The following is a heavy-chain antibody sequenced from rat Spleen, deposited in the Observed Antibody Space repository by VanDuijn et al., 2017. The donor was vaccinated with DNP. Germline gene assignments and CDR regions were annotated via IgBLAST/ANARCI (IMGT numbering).Heavy chain of an antibody. V-gene: IGHV5-7*01. CDR2: ITTDGSRT. Sequence: EVQLVESGGGLVQPGRSLTLSCEVSGFTFNNYFMAWVRQAPKKGLEWVATITTDGSRTYYPDSVKGRFTISRDNAENTVYLQMNSLRSEDTATYYCANYNFYDGTYWGQGVMVTVSS. J-gene: IGHJ2*01. D-gene: IGHD1-12*02. CDR1: GFTFNNYF. CDR3: ANYNFYDGTY.